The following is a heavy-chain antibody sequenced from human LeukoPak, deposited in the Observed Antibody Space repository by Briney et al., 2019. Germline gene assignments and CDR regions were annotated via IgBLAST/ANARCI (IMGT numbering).Heavy chain of an antibody. V-gene: IGHV3-23*01. CDR2: ISGSGGST. CDR3: AIVGGYSGYLKY. CDR1: GFIFSSYA. J-gene: IGHJ4*02. D-gene: IGHD5-12*01. Sequence: PGGSLRLSCAASGFIFSSYAMSWVRQAPGKGLEWVSAISGSGGSTYYADSVKGRFTISRDNSKNTLYLQMNSLRAEDTAVYYCAIVGGYSGYLKYWGQGTLVTVSS.